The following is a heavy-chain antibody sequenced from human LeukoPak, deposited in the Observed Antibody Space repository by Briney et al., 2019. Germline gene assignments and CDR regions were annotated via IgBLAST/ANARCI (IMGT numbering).Heavy chain of an antibody. D-gene: IGHD3-16*02. CDR1: GFTFDDYA. CDR2: ISWNSGSI. Sequence: GGSLRLSCAASGFTFDDYAMHWVRQAPGKGLEWVSGISWNSGSIGYADSVKGRFTISRDNAKNSLYLQMNSLRAEDMALYYCAKAYEGVWGTYRKFDYWGQGTLVTVSS. J-gene: IGHJ4*02. V-gene: IGHV3-9*03. CDR3: AKAYEGVWGTYRKFDY.